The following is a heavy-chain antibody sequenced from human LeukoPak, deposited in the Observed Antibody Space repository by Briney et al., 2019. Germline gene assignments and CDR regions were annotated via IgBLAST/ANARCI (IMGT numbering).Heavy chain of an antibody. CDR3: ARQRGAFWSGYYSFFDY. Sequence: PSETLSLTCIVSGGSITSHYWSWIRQPPGKGLEWIGYIYYSGTTNYNPSLKSRVTISVDTSKNQFSLKLSSVTAADTAVYYCARQRGAFWSGYYSFFDYWGQGTLVTVSS. V-gene: IGHV4-59*11. D-gene: IGHD3-3*01. CDR2: IYYSGTT. J-gene: IGHJ4*02. CDR1: GGSITSHY.